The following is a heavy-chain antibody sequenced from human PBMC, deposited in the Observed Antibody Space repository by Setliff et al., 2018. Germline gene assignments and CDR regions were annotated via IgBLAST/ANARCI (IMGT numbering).Heavy chain of an antibody. V-gene: IGHV1-69*10. Sequence: SVKVSCKASGGTFSSYAISWVRQAPGQGLEWMGGIIPILGIANYAQKFQGRVTITADKSTSTAYMELSSLRSEDTAVYYCARVRGITMIVGANVDYWGQGTLVTV. CDR1: GGTFSSYA. CDR2: IIPILGIA. CDR3: ARVRGITMIVGANVDY. J-gene: IGHJ4*02. D-gene: IGHD3-22*01.